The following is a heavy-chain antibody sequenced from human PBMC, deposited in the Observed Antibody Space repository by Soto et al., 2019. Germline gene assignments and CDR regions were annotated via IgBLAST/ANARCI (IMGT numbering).Heavy chain of an antibody. D-gene: IGHD3-3*01. Sequence: GGSLRLSCAASGFTFSSYAMSWVRQAPGKGLEWVSAISGSGGSTYYADSVKGRFTISRDNSKNTLYLQMNSLRAEDTAVYYCAKFLNYDFWSGSRQYFDYWGQGTLVTVSS. CDR2: ISGSGGST. CDR3: AKFLNYDFWSGSRQYFDY. V-gene: IGHV3-23*01. CDR1: GFTFSSYA. J-gene: IGHJ4*02.